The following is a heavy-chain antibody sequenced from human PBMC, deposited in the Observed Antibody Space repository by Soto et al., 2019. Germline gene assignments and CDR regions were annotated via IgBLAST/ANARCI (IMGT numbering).Heavy chain of an antibody. D-gene: IGHD3-10*01. CDR3: ARAVTMVRGVTSSPPGRYYGMDV. V-gene: IGHV4-34*01. CDR1: GGSISSGGYS. J-gene: IGHJ6*02. Sequence: SETLSLTCAVSGGSISSGGYSWSWIRQPPGKGLEWIGEINHSGSTNYNPSLKSRVTISVDTSKNQFSLKLSSVTAADTAVYYCARAVTMVRGVTSSPPGRYYGMDVWGQGTTVTVSS. CDR2: INHSGST.